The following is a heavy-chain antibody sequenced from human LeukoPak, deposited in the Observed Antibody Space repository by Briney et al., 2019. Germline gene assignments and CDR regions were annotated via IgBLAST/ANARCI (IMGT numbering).Heavy chain of an antibody. Sequence: KAGGSLRLYCAASGLTFSSYSMNWVRQAPGKGLEWVSSISSVRSHTYYADPVKGRFTVSRDNGKNSLYLQMKSLRAEDTAVYYCARDPYCGGDCYPDAFDIWGQGTMVSVSS. V-gene: IGHV3-21*01. CDR3: ARDPYCGGDCYPDAFDI. CDR1: GLTFSSYS. CDR2: ISSVRSHT. J-gene: IGHJ3*02. D-gene: IGHD2-21*02.